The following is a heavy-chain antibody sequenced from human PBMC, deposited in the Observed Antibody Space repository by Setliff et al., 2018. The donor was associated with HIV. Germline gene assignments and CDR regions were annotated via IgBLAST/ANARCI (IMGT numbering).Heavy chain of an antibody. Sequence: SETLSLTCTVSGGSISSSSYYWGWIRQPPGKGLEWIGSMYYSGSTYRSPSLESRATISVDTSKNQFSLKLGSVTATDSAVYYCARHFDFGGYDRGLGDPVDYWGQGALVTVSS. CDR1: GGSISSSSYY. J-gene: IGHJ4*02. V-gene: IGHV4-39*01. CDR3: ARHFDFGGYDRGLGDPVDY. D-gene: IGHD5-12*01. CDR2: MYYSGST.